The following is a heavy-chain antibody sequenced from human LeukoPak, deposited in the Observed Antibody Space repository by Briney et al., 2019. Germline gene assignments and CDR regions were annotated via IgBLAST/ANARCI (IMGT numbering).Heavy chain of an antibody. Sequence: GGSLRLSCAASGFTFSDFSMNWVRQAPGKGLEWLSYISYSSSTIYYADSVKGRFTISRDNAKNSLYLQMNSLRAEDTAVYYCARDTRTDHFDYWGQGTLVTASS. J-gene: IGHJ4*02. V-gene: IGHV3-48*01. CDR1: GFTFSDFS. CDR2: ISYSSSTI. D-gene: IGHD3/OR15-3a*01. CDR3: ARDTRTDHFDY.